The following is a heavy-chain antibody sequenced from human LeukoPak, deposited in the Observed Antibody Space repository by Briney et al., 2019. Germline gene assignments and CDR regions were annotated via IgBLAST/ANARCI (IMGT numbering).Heavy chain of an antibody. V-gene: IGHV3-74*01. CDR2: MNSDGSST. CDR3: ARVLGGGDSN. Sequence: GGSLRLSCSASGFTFRSYWMHWVRQAPGKGLVWVSRMNSDGSSTSYADSVKGRFTISRDNAKNTLYLQMNSLRAEDTAVYYCARVLGGGDSNWGQGTLVTVSS. D-gene: IGHD2-21*02. J-gene: IGHJ4*02. CDR1: GFTFRSYW.